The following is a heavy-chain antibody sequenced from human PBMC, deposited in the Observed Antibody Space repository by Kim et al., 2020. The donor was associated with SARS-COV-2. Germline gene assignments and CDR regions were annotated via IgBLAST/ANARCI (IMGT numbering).Heavy chain of an antibody. Sequence: GGSLRRSCAASGFTFSSYGMHWVRQAPGKGLEWVAVIWYDGSNKYYADSVKGRFTISRDNSKNTLYLQMNSLRAEDTAVYYCARDSHSDSSGYYSYFDYWGQGTLVTVSS. CDR1: GFTFSSYG. V-gene: IGHV3-33*01. CDR3: ARDSHSDSSGYYSYFDY. D-gene: IGHD3-22*01. J-gene: IGHJ4*02. CDR2: IWYDGSNK.